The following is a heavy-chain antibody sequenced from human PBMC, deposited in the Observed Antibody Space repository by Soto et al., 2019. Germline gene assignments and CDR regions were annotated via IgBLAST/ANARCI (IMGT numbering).Heavy chain of an antibody. J-gene: IGHJ4*02. V-gene: IGHV1-18*01. Sequence: GASVKVSCKASGYTFTNYGISWVRQAPGQGLEWMGWVSPYNGNRYYAQKFHGRLTLTTDTSTNTAFMELRSLSPGDTAIYYCARRYGDPSSAAGSDYWGQGTLVTVSS. D-gene: IGHD2-21*02. CDR1: GYTFTNYG. CDR3: ARRYGDPSSAAGSDY. CDR2: VSPYNGNR.